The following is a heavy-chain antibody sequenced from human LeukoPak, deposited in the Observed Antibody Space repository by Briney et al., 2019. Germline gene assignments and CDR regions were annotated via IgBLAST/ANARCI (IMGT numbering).Heavy chain of an antibody. CDR3: AKDTAVVVTAPFDY. CDR1: GFTFSNYW. J-gene: IGHJ4*02. D-gene: IGHD2-15*01. V-gene: IGHV3-23*01. Sequence: GGSLRLSCAASGFTFSNYWMHWVRQAPGKGLEWVSAISGSGVSTYFADSVKGRFTVSRDNSKNTLYLQMSSVRAEDTAVYYCAKDTAVVVTAPFDYWGQGTLVTVSS. CDR2: ISGSGVST.